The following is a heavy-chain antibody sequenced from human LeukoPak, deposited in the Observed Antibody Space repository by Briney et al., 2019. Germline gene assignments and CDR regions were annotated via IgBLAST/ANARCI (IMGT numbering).Heavy chain of an antibody. J-gene: IGHJ4*02. CDR1: GFTFSSYA. Sequence: GGSLRLSCAASGFTFSSYAMSWVRQAPGKGLEWVSAISGSGGSTYYADSVKGRFTISRDNSKNTLYLQMNSLRAEDTAVYYCAVRWYYDFRSGYRLPYYFDYWGQGTLVTVSS. V-gene: IGHV3-23*01. D-gene: IGHD3-3*01. CDR3: AVRWYYDFRSGYRLPYYFDY. CDR2: ISGSGGST.